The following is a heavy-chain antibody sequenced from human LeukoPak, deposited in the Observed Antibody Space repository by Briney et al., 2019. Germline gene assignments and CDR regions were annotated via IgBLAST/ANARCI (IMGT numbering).Heavy chain of an antibody. D-gene: IGHD3-10*02. CDR3: AELGITMIGGV. J-gene: IGHJ6*04. CDR2: IKKEGTVK. V-gene: IGHV3-7*01. Sequence: GGSLRLSCAASGFTFSNYWMTWVRQAPGKGLEWVANIKKEGTVKYYADSVKGRFTVSRDNAEKSLYLQMNSLRAEDTAVYYCAELGITMIGGVWGKGTTVTISS. CDR1: GFTFSNYW.